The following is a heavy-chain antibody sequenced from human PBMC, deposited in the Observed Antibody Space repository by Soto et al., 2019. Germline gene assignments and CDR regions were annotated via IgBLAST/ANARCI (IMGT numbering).Heavy chain of an antibody. Sequence: QVRLVESGGGVVQPGRSLRLSCTASGFSFSSYAMYWFRQPPGKGLELVAVISHDGINKHYADSVKGRVTVSRENSNHSLDLQLNSLRGEDTAMYYCARDMYSSVYFVKWFEPWGQGTLVTVSS. CDR2: ISHDGINK. J-gene: IGHJ5*02. D-gene: IGHD6-19*01. V-gene: IGHV3-30-3*01. CDR3: ARDMYSSVYFVKWFEP. CDR1: GFSFSSYA.